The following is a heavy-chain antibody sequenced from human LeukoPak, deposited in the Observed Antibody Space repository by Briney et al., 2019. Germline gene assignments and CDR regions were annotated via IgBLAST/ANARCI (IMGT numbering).Heavy chain of an antibody. CDR2: ISSSSSYI. V-gene: IGHV3-21*01. D-gene: IGHD4-11*01. CDR1: GFTFSSYS. CDR3: ARLPSNYSPFDY. J-gene: IGHJ4*02. Sequence: PGGSLRLSCAASGFTFSSYSMNWVRQAPGKGLEWVSSISSSSSYIYYADSVKGRFTISRDNAKNSLYLQMNSLRAEDTAVYYCARLPSNYSPFDYWGQGTLVTVSS.